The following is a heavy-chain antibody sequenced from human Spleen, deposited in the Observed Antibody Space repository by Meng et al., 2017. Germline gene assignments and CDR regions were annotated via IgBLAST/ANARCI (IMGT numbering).Heavy chain of an antibody. Sequence: ASVKVSCKASGGTFSRYAISWVRQAPGKGLEWMGGFDPEDGETIYAQKFQGRVTMTEDTSTDTAYMELSSLRSEDTAVYYCATERGWGGSYYGTCAFDIWGQGTMVTVSS. J-gene: IGHJ3*02. CDR3: ATERGWGGSYYGTCAFDI. D-gene: IGHD1-26*01. V-gene: IGHV1-24*01. CDR2: FDPEDGET. CDR1: GGTFSRYA.